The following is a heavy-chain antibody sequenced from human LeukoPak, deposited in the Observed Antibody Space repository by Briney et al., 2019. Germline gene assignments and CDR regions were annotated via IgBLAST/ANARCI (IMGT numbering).Heavy chain of an antibody. J-gene: IGHJ4*02. D-gene: IGHD3-22*01. Sequence: SETLSLTCAVYGGSFSGYYWSWIRQPPGKGLEWIGEINHSGSTNYNPSLKSRVTISVDTSKNQFSLKLSSVTAADTAVYYCARGPDITMIVVVMSFDYWGQGTLVTVSS. CDR1: GGSFSGYY. CDR3: ARGPDITMIVVVMSFDY. CDR2: INHSGST. V-gene: IGHV4-34*01.